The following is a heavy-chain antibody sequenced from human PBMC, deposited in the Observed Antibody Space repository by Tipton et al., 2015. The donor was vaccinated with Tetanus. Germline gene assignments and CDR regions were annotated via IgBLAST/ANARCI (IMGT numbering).Heavy chain of an antibody. D-gene: IGHD4-17*01. V-gene: IGHV3-48*01. Sequence: LSLTCAASGFTLRTYSMNWVRQAPGKGLEWISYISTTSNTIYYADSVKGRFTISRDNAKNLLFLQMSSLRREGTAVYFCASSTVTRWGPGTLVTVSS. CDR1: GFTLRTYS. J-gene: IGHJ4*02. CDR3: ASSTVTR. CDR2: ISTTSNTI.